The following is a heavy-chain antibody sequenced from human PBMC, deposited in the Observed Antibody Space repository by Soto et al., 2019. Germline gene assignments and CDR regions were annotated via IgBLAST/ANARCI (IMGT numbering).Heavy chain of an antibody. CDR2: IYHSGST. V-gene: IGHV4-30-2*01. Sequence: NPXATLSLTCAVSSGSISSGDYSWRWIRQPPGKGLEWIGYIYHSGSTYYNPSLKSRVTISVDRSKNQFSLKLSSVTAADTAVYYCASRYYDFWSGWGSWFDPWGQGTLVTVSS. J-gene: IGHJ5*02. D-gene: IGHD3-3*01. CDR1: SGSISSGDYS. CDR3: ASRYYDFWSGWGSWFDP.